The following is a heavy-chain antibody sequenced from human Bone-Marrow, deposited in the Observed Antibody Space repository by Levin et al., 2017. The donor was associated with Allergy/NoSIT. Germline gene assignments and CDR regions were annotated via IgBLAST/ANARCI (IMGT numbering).Heavy chain of an antibody. D-gene: IGHD2-21*02. V-gene: IGHV3-9*01. CDR3: VKGRGLTAGFGGWGSNFDR. CDR2: IHWNIGTT. CDR1: GFNFGDFA. Sequence: GGSLRLSCVASGFNFGDFAMHWVRRAPGKGLEWVSGIHWNIGTTGYAASVKGRFTISRDNAKNSLFLQMDGLRPDDTALYYLVKGRGLTAGFGGWGSNFDRWGQGTLVTVSS. J-gene: IGHJ4*01.